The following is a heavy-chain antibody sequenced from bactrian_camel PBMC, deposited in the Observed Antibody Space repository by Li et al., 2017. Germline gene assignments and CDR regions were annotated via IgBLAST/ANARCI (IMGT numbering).Heavy chain of an antibody. CDR1: GYTYSRDC. CDR3: AVEGSGAYCSLRALPLGY. Sequence: HVQLVESGGGSVQAGGSLRLSCGVSGYTYSRDCMGWFRQAPGKEREGVAVLDSDGITKYSDSVKGRFIISKHYAKNTLFLQMNSLKPEDTAMYYCAVEGSGAYCSLRALPLGYWDQGTQVTVS. V-gene: IGHV3S53*01. J-gene: IGHJ6*01. CDR2: LDSDGIT. D-gene: IGHD3*01.